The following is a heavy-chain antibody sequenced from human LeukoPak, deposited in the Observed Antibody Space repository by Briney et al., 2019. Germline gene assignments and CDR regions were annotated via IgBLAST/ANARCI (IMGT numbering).Heavy chain of an antibody. V-gene: IGHV3-73*01. CDR3: TRRFDYGDPEYYGMDV. D-gene: IGHD4-17*01. CDR1: GFTFSGSA. J-gene: IGHJ6*02. CDR2: IRSKANSYAT. Sequence: PGESLRLSRAASGFTFSGSAMHWVRQASGKGLEWVGRIRSKANSYATAYAASVKGRFTISRDDSKNTAYLQMNSLKTEDTAVYYCTRRFDYGDPEYYGMDVWGQGTTVTVSS.